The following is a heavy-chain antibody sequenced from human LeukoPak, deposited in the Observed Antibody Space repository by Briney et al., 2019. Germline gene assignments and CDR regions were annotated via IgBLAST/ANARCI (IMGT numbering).Heavy chain of an antibody. CDR1: GGCFSSNY. D-gene: IGHD2-15*01. CDR3: AAYQWWFQNDV. Sequence: PSETLTLTCDFSGGCFSSNYWSWFRQPPGGGLEWIAEIYPSGDTKYNPSLTGRVTISADRSRGHLFLGLSSVIAADTAVYYCAAYQWWFQNDVWGQGTLVTVSS. V-gene: IGHV4-34*01. CDR2: IYPSGDT. J-gene: IGHJ4*02.